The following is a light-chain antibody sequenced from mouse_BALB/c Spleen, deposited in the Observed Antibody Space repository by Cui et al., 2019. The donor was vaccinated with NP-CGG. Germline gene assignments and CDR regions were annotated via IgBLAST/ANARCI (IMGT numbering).Light chain of an antibody. CDR1: TGAVTTSNY. Sequence: QAVVTQGSGITTSPGETVTLTCRSSTGAVTTSNYANWVQEKPDHLFTGLIGGTNNRAPGVPARFSGSLIGDKAALTITGAQTEDEAIYFCALWYSNQWVFGGGTKLTVL. CDR2: GTN. J-gene: IGLJ1*01. CDR3: ALWYSNQWV. V-gene: IGLV1*01.